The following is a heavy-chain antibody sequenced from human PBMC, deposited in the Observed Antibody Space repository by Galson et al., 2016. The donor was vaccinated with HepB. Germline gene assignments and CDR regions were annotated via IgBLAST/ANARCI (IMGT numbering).Heavy chain of an antibody. CDR1: GGSISSSNW. Sequence: ETLSLTRAVSGGSISSSNWWSWVRQPPGKGLEWIGEIYHSGSTNYNPSLKSRVTISVDKSKNQFSLKLSSVTAADTAVYYCARDGPEEVIRPPLGYWGQGTLVTVSS. CDR2: IYHSGST. J-gene: IGHJ4*02. CDR3: ARDGPEEVIRPPLGY. V-gene: IGHV4-4*02. D-gene: IGHD3-22*01.